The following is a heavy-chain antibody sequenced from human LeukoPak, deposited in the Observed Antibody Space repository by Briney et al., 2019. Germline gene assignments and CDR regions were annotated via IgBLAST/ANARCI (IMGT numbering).Heavy chain of an antibody. V-gene: IGHV4-34*01. CDR2: INHSGST. Sequence: SETLSLTCAVYGGSFSGYYWSWIRQPPGKGLEWIGEINHSGSTNYNPSPKSRVTISVDTSKNQFSLKLSSVTAADTAVYYCARGKRGPAAALWFDPWGQGTLVTVSS. D-gene: IGHD6-13*01. J-gene: IGHJ5*02. CDR1: GGSFSGYY. CDR3: ARGKRGPAAALWFDP.